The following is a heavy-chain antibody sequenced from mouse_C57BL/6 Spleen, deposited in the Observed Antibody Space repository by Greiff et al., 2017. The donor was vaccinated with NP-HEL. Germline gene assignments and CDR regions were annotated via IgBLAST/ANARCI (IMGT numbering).Heavy chain of an antibody. CDR3: ARGPLTVVAPYYAMDY. D-gene: IGHD1-1*01. Sequence: QVQLQQSGPELVKPGASVKISCKASGYAFSSSWMNWVKQRPGKGLEWIGRIYPGDGDTNYNGKFKGKATLTADKSSSTAYMQLSSLTSEDSAVYFCARGPLTVVAPYYAMDYWGQGTSVTVSS. CDR2: IYPGDGDT. J-gene: IGHJ4*01. CDR1: GYAFSSSW. V-gene: IGHV1-82*01.